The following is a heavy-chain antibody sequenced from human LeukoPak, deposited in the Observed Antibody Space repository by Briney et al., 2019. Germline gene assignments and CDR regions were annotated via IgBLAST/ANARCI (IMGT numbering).Heavy chain of an antibody. CDR2: IIPILGIA. Sequence: SVNVSCKASGGTFSSYAISWVRQAPGQGLEWMGGIIPILGIANYAQKFQGRVTITADKSTSTAYTELRTLRSEDTAVYYCAREASTVTTLDYSGQGPLVTVSS. J-gene: IGHJ4*02. CDR3: AREASTVTTLDY. V-gene: IGHV1-69*10. D-gene: IGHD4-17*01. CDR1: GGTFSSYA.